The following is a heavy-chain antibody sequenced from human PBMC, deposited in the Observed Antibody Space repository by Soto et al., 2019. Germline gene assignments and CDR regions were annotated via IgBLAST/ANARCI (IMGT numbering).Heavy chain of an antibody. Sequence: GGSLRLSCAAPGFTFSNYAMSWVRQAPGKGLEWVSAIGGGGVPTYHADSVKGRFTISRDNSKNTLYLQMNSLRAEDTAVYYCAKDARPDGYWDFDYWGQGTLVTVSS. D-gene: IGHD5-12*01. CDR2: IGGGGVPT. J-gene: IGHJ4*02. CDR1: GFTFSNYA. CDR3: AKDARPDGYWDFDY. V-gene: IGHV3-23*01.